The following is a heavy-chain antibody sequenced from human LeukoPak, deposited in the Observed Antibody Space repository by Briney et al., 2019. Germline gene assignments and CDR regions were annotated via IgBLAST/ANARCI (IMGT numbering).Heavy chain of an antibody. Sequence: PGGSLRLSCAASGFTFSSYEMNWVRQAPGKGLEWVSYISSSGSTIYYADSVKGRFTISRDNAKNSLYLQMNSLRAEDTAVYYCARDVYSSGWYLDYMDVWGKGTTVTVSS. CDR1: GFTFSSYE. V-gene: IGHV3-48*03. CDR3: ARDVYSSGWYLDYMDV. CDR2: ISSSGSTI. D-gene: IGHD6-19*01. J-gene: IGHJ6*03.